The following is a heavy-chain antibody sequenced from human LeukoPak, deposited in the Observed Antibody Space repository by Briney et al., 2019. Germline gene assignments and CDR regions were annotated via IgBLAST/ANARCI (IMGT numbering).Heavy chain of an antibody. CDR1: GFTFSNYA. CDR2: IRYDGSSK. V-gene: IGHV3-30*02. D-gene: IGHD3-10*01. J-gene: IGHJ4*02. CDR3: ARDQAGSGHYADY. Sequence: QAGGSLRLSCAASGFTFSNYAMHWVRQAPGKGLEWLAYIRYDGSSKYYADFVKGRFTISRDSPKNTLYLQMNSLRAEDTAVYYCARDQAGSGHYADYWGQGTLVTVSS.